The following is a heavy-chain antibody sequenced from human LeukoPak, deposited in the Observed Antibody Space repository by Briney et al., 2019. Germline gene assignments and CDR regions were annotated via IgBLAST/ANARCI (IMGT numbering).Heavy chain of an antibody. CDR2: INPNSGDT. J-gene: IGHJ6*03. Sequence: GASVKVSCKASGYTFTDYYMHWVRQAPGQGLEWMGWINPNSGDTNYVQKFQGRVTMTTDTSTSTAYMELRSLRSDDTAVYYCARGREWEPRTVAGTFPLLYYYYYMDVWGKGTTVTISS. CDR3: ARGREWEPRTVAGTFPLLYYYYYMDV. D-gene: IGHD6-19*01. CDR1: GYTFTDYY. V-gene: IGHV1-2*02.